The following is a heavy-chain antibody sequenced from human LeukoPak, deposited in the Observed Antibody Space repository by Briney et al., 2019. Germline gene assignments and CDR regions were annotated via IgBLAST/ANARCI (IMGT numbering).Heavy chain of an antibody. D-gene: IGHD2-15*01. Sequence: GGALRLACAGSGFTVTNNYMTWVRQARGKGLEGVSFINSGGNTYYADSVKGRFTISRDNAKNSLYLQMNSLRAEDTAVYYCARTYCSGGSCYTSYYYYMDVWGKGTTVTVSS. V-gene: IGHV3-53*01. CDR3: ARTYCSGGSCYTSYYYYMDV. CDR1: GFTVTNNY. CDR2: INSGGNT. J-gene: IGHJ6*03.